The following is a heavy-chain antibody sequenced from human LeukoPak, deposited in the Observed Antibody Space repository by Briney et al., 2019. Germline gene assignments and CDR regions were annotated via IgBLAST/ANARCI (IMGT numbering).Heavy chain of an antibody. CDR3: ARSRDGYNLRRGFDP. CDR2: IYYSGST. Sequence: NPSETLSLTCTVSGGSISSSSYYWGWIRQPPGKGLEWIGTIYYSGSTYYNPSLKSRVTISVDTSKNQFSLNLTSVTAADTAVYYCARSRDGYNLRRGFDPWGQGTLVTVSS. D-gene: IGHD5-24*01. CDR1: GGSISSSSYY. J-gene: IGHJ5*02. V-gene: IGHV4-39*07.